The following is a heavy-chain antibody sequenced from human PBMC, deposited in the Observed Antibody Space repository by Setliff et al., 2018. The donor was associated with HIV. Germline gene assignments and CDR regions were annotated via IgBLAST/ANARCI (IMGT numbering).Heavy chain of an antibody. CDR3: ARGTTLSYNYYMDV. D-gene: IGHD4-4*01. CDR1: GGTFSKYA. Sequence: GASVKVSCKASGGTFSKYAISWVRQAPRQGLEWVGGIIPMFGTANYARKFQGRVTITADESTNTAYMELSSLTSEDTAIYYRARGTTLSYNYYMDVWGQGTTVTVSS. V-gene: IGHV1-69*13. J-gene: IGHJ6*03. CDR2: IIPMFGTA.